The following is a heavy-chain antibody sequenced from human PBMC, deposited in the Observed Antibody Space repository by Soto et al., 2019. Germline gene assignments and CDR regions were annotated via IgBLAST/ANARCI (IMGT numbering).Heavy chain of an antibody. CDR2: IIPMLGII. J-gene: IGHJ4*02. CDR1: GDTFSSNS. V-gene: IGHV1-69*02. CDR3: ARGISEYCSGSTCYSYYFDH. D-gene: IGHD2-15*01. Sequence: QGHLVQSGTEVKKPGSSVKVSCKASGDTFSSNSINWVRQAPGQGLEWMGRIIPMLGIINYAQKFQGRVTISADKSTTTVYMELSSLTSEDTAVYYCARGISEYCSGSTCYSYYFDHWGPGTLVTVPS.